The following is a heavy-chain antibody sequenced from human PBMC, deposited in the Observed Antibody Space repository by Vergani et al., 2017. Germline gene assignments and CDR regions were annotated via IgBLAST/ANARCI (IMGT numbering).Heavy chain of an antibody. CDR1: SFSVSSHY. D-gene: IGHD1-1*01. CDR2: INIGGRT. CDR3: ARVRLEPYDAFDI. Sequence: LVESGGGLVQPGGSLRLSCAASSFSVSSHYMTWVRQAPGKGLEWVSTINIGGRTSYADSVKGRFTISRDNSKNTLYLQMNSLRSEDTAVYYCARVRLEPYDAFDIWGQGTMVTVSS. J-gene: IGHJ3*02. V-gene: IGHV3-66*02.